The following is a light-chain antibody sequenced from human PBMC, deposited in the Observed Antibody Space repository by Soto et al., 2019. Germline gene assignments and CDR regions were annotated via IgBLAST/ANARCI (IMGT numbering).Light chain of an antibody. CDR3: QQYGSSPPRIT. V-gene: IGKV3-15*01. J-gene: IGKJ5*01. Sequence: EVVITQSPATLSVSPGERATLFFXXSENVNNKLAWYQQKPGQAPRLLLXEASTRATGIPARFSGSGSGTDFTLTISRLEPEDFAVYYCQQYGSSPPRITFGQGTRLEIK. CDR2: EAS. CDR1: ENVNNK.